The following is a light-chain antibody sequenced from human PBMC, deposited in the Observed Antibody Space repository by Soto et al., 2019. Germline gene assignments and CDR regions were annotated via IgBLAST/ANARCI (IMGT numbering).Light chain of an antibody. CDR3: QSYDADILI. V-gene: IGLV6-57*01. CDR1: SGNIVSNY. CDR2: DDD. J-gene: IGLJ2*01. Sequence: NFMLTQPHSVSGSPGKTVTISCTRSSGNIVSNYVPWYQQRPGSSPTTVIFDDDDRPSGVPDRFSASIDPSTNSASLTISGLRPEDEADYYCQSYDADILIFGGGTKLTVL.